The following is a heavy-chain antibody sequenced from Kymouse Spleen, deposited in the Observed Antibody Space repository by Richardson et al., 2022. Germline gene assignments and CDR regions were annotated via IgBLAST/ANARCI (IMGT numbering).Heavy chain of an antibody. V-gene: IGHV3-21*03. CDR2: ISSSSSYI. CDR3: ARDPESGWDLDY. J-gene: IGHJ4*02. CDR1: GFTFSSYS. Sequence: EVQLVESGGGLVKPGGSLRLSCAASGFTFSSYSMNWVRQAPGKGLEWVSSISSSSSYIYYADSVKGRFTISRDNAKNSLYLQMNSLRAEDTAVYYCARDPESGWDLDYWGQGTLVTVSS. D-gene: IGHD6-19*01.